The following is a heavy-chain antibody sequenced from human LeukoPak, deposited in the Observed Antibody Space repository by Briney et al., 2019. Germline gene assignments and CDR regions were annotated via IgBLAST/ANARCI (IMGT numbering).Heavy chain of an antibody. J-gene: IGHJ4*02. CDR3: ARGVLDGRSGFDY. CDR1: GFTFSSNS. V-gene: IGHV3-48*04. CDR2: ISSSSSSI. D-gene: IGHD1-26*01. Sequence: GGSLRLSCAASGFTFSSNSMNWVRQAPGKGLEWVSYISSSSSSIYYADSVKGRFTISRDNGKNSLYLQMNSLRAEDTAVYYCARGVLDGRSGFDYWGPGTLVTVSS.